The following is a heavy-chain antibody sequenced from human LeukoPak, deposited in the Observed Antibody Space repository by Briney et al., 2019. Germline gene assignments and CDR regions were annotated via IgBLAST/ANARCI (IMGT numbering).Heavy chain of an antibody. Sequence: ASVKVSCKASGYTFTSYGTSWVRQAPGQGLEWMGWISAYNGNTNYAQKLQGRVTMTTDTSTSTAYMELRSLRSDDTAVYYCARSYYGSDEGYYGMDVWGQGTTVTVSS. CDR1: GYTFTSYG. J-gene: IGHJ6*02. D-gene: IGHD3-10*01. V-gene: IGHV1-18*01. CDR2: ISAYNGNT. CDR3: ARSYYGSDEGYYGMDV.